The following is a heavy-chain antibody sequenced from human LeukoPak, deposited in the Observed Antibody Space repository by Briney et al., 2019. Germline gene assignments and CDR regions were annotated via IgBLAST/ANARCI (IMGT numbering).Heavy chain of an antibody. Sequence: ASVKVSCTASGYTFTSYGISWVRQAPGQGLEWMGWISAYNGNTNYAQKLQGRVTMTTDTSTSTAYMELRSLRSDDTAVYYCARSSMVRGVIIGDFDYWGQGTLVTVSS. V-gene: IGHV1-18*01. D-gene: IGHD3-10*01. CDR1: GYTFTSYG. J-gene: IGHJ4*02. CDR3: ARSSMVRGVIIGDFDY. CDR2: ISAYNGNT.